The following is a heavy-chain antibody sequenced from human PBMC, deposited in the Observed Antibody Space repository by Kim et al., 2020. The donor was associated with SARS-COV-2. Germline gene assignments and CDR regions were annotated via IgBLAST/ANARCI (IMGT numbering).Heavy chain of an antibody. Sequence: GEPLKISCRLSGQTFRSFWIGWVRQMPGKGLEWIGIIYPGDSDTIYGPSFQGHVTISADQSISTAYLQWDSLKASDTAMYYCARHSYAEPPGPFHLWGQGTMVTVSS. CDR1: GQTFRSFW. CDR3: ARHSYAEPPGPFHL. CDR2: IYPGDSDT. D-gene: IGHD2-2*01. J-gene: IGHJ3*01. V-gene: IGHV5-51*01.